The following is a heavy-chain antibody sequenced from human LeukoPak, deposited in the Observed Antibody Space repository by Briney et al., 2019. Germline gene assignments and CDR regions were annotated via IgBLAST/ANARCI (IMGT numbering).Heavy chain of an antibody. D-gene: IGHD3-22*01. J-gene: IGHJ4*02. CDR3: TRAHYDSSGYYLS. Sequence: GGSLRLSCAASGFTFSGSAMHWVRQASGKGLEWVGRIRSKANSYATAYAASVKGRFTISRDDSKNTAYLQMNSLKTEDTAVYYCTRAHYDSSGYYLSWGQGTLVTVSS. V-gene: IGHV3-73*01. CDR1: GFTFSGSA. CDR2: IRSKANSYAT.